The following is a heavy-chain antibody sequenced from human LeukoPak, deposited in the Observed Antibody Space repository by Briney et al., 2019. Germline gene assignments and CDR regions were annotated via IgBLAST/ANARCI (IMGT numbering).Heavy chain of an antibody. V-gene: IGHV7-4-1*02. CDR2: INTDSGNP. J-gene: IGHJ3*02. Sequence: ASVKVSCKASGYSFDSQGMNWVRQAPGQGLEWMGWINTDSGNPTYAQGFTGRFVFSLDSSVSTAYLQISNLMPEDTAKYYCSREILRFYIGGQGKMVIVSS. CDR1: GYSFDSQG. CDR3: SREILRFYI.